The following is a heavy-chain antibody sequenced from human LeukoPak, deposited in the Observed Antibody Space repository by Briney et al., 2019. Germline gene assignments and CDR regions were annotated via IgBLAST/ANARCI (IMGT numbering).Heavy chain of an antibody. D-gene: IGHD2-15*01. V-gene: IGHV3-33*01. J-gene: IGHJ4*02. Sequence: GGSLRLSCAASGFTSSSYGMHWVRQAPGKGLEWVAVIWYDGSNKYYADSVKGRFTISRDNSKDTLYLQMNSLRAEDTAVYYCASLGGERYCSGGSCHDYWGQGTLVTVSS. CDR3: ASLGGERYCSGGSCHDY. CDR2: IWYDGSNK. CDR1: GFTSSSYG.